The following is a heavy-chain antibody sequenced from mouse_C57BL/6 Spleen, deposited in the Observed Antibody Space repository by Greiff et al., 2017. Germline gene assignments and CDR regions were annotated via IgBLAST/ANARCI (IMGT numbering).Heavy chain of an antibody. Sequence: QVQLQQSGAKLARPGASVKLSCKASGYTFTSYGIRWVKQRTGQGLEWIGEIYPRSGNTYYNEKFKGKAALTADKSSSTAYMELSSLTSEDSAVXLCANYDSGSAWFAYWGQGTLVTVSA. V-gene: IGHV1-81*01. CDR1: GYTFTSYG. D-gene: IGHD1-1*01. CDR3: ANYDSGSAWFAY. CDR2: IYPRSGNT. J-gene: IGHJ3*01.